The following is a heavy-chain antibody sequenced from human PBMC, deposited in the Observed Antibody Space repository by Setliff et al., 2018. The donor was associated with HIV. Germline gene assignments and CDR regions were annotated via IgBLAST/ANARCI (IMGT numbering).Heavy chain of an antibody. Sequence: SETLSLTCAVSGGFFSSTNWWGWVRQSPGKGLEWIGEISHSGGTNYNLSLKSRVTISLDTSKNQFSLKLTSVTAADTAVYYCARAVYYGSGSYSPHFDYWGQGTLVTVSS. CDR3: ARAVYYGSGSYSPHFDY. CDR1: GGFFSSTNW. V-gene: IGHV4-4*02. D-gene: IGHD3-10*01. CDR2: ISHSGGT. J-gene: IGHJ4*02.